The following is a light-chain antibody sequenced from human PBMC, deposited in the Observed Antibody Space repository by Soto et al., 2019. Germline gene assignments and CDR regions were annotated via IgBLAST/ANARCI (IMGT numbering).Light chain of an antibody. Sequence: VVTQSPATLSVFPGETATLSCRASQIVSSDLAWYQQRPGQAPRLLIYGASTRATGIPARFRGSGSGTEFRLTISSMQSEDFATYYCQQYNTWHPKMACGRGTKVEIK. CDR1: QIVSSD. CDR2: GAS. J-gene: IGKJ1*01. V-gene: IGKV3-15*01. CDR3: QQYNTWHPKMA.